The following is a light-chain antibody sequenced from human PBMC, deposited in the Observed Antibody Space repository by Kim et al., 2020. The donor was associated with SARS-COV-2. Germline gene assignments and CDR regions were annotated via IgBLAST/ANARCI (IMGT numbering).Light chain of an antibody. J-gene: IGLJ1*01. Sequence: SSELTQDPAVFCGLGTDSLDHVPRRHPQKIPCKLVPTEARTGPVLVIYGKDSRASGIPDRFSGSSSGDTTSLTITGAQAEDEADYYCNSRVGSGDHYVFGPGTKVTVL. CDR2: GKD. CDR3: NSRVGSGDHYV. CDR1: PQKIP. V-gene: IGLV3-19*01.